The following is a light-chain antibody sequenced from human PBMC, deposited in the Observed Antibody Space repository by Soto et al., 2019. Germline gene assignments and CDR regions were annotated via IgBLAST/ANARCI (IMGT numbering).Light chain of an antibody. J-gene: IGLJ3*02. CDR2: LNSDGSH. V-gene: IGLV4-69*01. Sequence: QPVLTQSPSASASLGASVKLTCTLSSGHSSYAIACHQQQPEKGPRYLMKLNSDGSHSKGDGIPDRFSGSSSGAERYLTISCLQSEDEADYYCQTWGTGIWVFGGGTKLTVL. CDR3: QTWGTGIWV. CDR1: SGHSSYA.